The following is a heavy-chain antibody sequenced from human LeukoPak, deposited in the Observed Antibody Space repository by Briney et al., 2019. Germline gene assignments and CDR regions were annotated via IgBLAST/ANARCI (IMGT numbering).Heavy chain of an antibody. J-gene: IGHJ6*02. D-gene: IGHD6-13*01. CDR3: ARVRGHSSQHQPIDADRKRQTNLAELFYAMDV. CDR2: ISSDGSHK. CDR1: GFIFSSYG. V-gene: IGHV3-33*01. Sequence: SGGSLRLSCAASGFIFSSYGMHWVRQTPGRGLEWVAVISSDGSHKYYVDSVKGRFTISRDSSKNTLYLQMNSLRVEDTAAYFCARVRGHSSQHQPIDADRKRQTNLAELFYAMDVWGRGTSVTVSS.